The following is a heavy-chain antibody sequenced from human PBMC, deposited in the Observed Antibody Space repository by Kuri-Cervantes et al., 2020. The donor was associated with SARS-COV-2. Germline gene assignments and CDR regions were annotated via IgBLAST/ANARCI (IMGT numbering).Heavy chain of an antibody. V-gene: IGHV3-21*01. Sequence: GESLKISCAASGFTFSSYSMNWVRQAPGKGLEWVSSISSSSSYIYYADSVKGRFTISRDNAKNSLYLQMNSLRAEDTAVYYCARDWVYYDSSGYGTFDYWGQGTLVTVSS. J-gene: IGHJ4*02. D-gene: IGHD3-22*01. CDR1: GFTFSSYS. CDR3: ARDWVYYDSSGYGTFDY. CDR2: ISSSSSYI.